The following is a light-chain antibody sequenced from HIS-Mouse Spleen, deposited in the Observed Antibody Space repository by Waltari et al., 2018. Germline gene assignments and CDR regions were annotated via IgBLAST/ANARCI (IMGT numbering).Light chain of an antibody. CDR2: ASS. CDR1: QVISSE. V-gene: IGKV1D-8*02. J-gene: IGKJ2*01. Sequence: AIWMTQSPSLLYAFTGDRVTISCRMSQVISSELAWYQQKPGKAPELLIYASSTLQSVVPSRFSGSGSGTDFTLTISCLQSEDFATYYCQQYYSFPYTFGQGTKLEIK. CDR3: QQYYSFPYT.